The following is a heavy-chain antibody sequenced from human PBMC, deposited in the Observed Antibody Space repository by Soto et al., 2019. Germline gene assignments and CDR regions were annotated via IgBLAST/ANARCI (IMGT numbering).Heavy chain of an antibody. D-gene: IGHD3-10*01. CDR2: IDNAGTDS. CDR1: GFTLSGRS. Sequence: EVQLVESGGGLVQPGGSLRLACAASGFTLSGRSMPGVRQAQGKGLVWVSGIDNAGTDSTYADSVKGRFTSSRDNAKNMLYLQMNSLRVEDTAVYYCARGWFGPDVWGKGTTVTVSS. J-gene: IGHJ6*04. V-gene: IGHV3-74*01. CDR3: ARGWFGPDV.